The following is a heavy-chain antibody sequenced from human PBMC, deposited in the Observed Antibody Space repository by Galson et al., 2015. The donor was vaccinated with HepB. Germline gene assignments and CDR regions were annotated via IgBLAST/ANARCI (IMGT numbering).Heavy chain of an antibody. J-gene: IGHJ3*02. CDR2: IHSGGST. CDR3: ARSGLNQYSSSWYLTPGAFDI. D-gene: IGHD6-13*01. V-gene: IGHV3-53*01. CDR1: GFTVSSNY. Sequence: SLRLSCAASGFTVSSNYMSWVRQAPGKGLEWVSVIHSGGSTYYADSVKGRFTISRDNSKNTLYLQMNSLRAEDTAVYYCARSGLNQYSSSWYLTPGAFDIWGQGTMVTVSS.